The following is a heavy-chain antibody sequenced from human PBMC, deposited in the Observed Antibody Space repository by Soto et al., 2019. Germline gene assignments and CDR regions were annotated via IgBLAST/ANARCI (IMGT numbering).Heavy chain of an antibody. Sequence: GGSLRLSCAASGFTFSSYAMSWVRQAPGKGLEWVSAISGSGGSTYYADSVKGRFTISRDNSKNTLYLQMNSLRAEDTAVYYCAKDATRIAVALYYFDYWGQGTLVTVSS. CDR2: ISGSGGST. CDR3: AKDATRIAVALYYFDY. CDR1: GFTFSSYA. V-gene: IGHV3-23*01. J-gene: IGHJ4*02. D-gene: IGHD6-19*01.